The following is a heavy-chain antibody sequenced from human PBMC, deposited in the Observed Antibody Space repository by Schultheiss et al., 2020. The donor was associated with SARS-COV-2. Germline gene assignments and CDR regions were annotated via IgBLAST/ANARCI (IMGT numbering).Heavy chain of an antibody. CDR3: AKDMVRGLNPAFDY. D-gene: IGHD3-10*01. CDR2: ISGSGGST. CDR1: GFTFSSYA. J-gene: IGHJ4*02. V-gene: IGHV3-23*01. Sequence: GGSLRLSCAASGFTFSSYAMSWVRQAPGKGLEWVSAISGSGGSTYYADSVKGRFTISRDNSKNTLYLQMNSLRAEDTAVYHCAKDMVRGLNPAFDYWGQGTLVTVSS.